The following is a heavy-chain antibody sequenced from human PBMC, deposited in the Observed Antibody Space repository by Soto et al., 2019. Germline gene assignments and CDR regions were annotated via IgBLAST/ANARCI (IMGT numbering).Heavy chain of an antibody. CDR3: ASGGYQLELPDY. V-gene: IGHV3-21*01. Sequence: PGGSLRLSCAASGFTFSSYSMNWVRQAPGKGLEWVSSISSSSSYIYYADSVKGRFTISRDNAKNSLYLQMNSLRAEDTAVYYCASGGYQLELPDYWGQGTLVTVSS. CDR1: GFTFSSYS. CDR2: ISSSSSYI. J-gene: IGHJ4*02. D-gene: IGHD1-7*01.